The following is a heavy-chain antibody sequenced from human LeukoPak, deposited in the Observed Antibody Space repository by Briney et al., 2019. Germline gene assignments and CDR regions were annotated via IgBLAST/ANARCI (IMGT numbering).Heavy chain of an antibody. CDR1: GYTFSIYN. J-gene: IGHJ4*02. D-gene: IGHD3-3*01. Sequence: ASVKVSCKASGYTFSIYNMHWVRQAPGQGLEWMGIINPSGGSTSYAQKFQGRVTMTRDTSTSTVYMELSSLRSEDTAVYYCARGLRFLEWFLDYWGQGTLVTVSS. CDR2: INPSGGST. V-gene: IGHV1-46*01. CDR3: ARGLRFLEWFLDY.